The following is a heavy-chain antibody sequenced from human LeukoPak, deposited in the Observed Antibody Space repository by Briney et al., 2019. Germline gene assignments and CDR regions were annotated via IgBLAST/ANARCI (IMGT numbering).Heavy chain of an antibody. CDR1: GFTFSGYS. Sequence: PGGSLRLSCAASGFTFSGYSMNWVRQAPGKGLEWISYILTSGTTIYYADSVKGRFTISRDNAKNSLYLQMNSLRAEDTAVYYCARDFGYCSGGSCRLDYWGQGTLVTVSS. D-gene: IGHD2-15*01. J-gene: IGHJ4*02. CDR2: ILTSGTTI. V-gene: IGHV3-48*04. CDR3: ARDFGYCSGGSCRLDY.